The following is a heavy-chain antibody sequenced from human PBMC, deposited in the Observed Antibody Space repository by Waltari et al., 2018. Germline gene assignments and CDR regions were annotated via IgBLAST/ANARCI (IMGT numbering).Heavy chain of an antibody. V-gene: IGHV3-74*01. CDR1: GFTISSHG. Sequence: EVQLVESGGGLVQPGGSLRLSCAASGFTISSHGMHWVRQGPGKGLVWVSRISSDGRSTSYADSVKGLFTISRDNAKNTLYLQMNSLRAEDTAVYYCVGVYRGGLDVWGQGTTVTVSS. J-gene: IGHJ6*02. CDR3: VGVYRGGLDV. D-gene: IGHD5-18*01. CDR2: ISSDGRST.